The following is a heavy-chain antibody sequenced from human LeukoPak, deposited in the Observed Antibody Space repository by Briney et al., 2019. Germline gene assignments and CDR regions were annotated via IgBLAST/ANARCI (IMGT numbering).Heavy chain of an antibody. D-gene: IGHD5-24*01. CDR3: ARDEMATITESVYGMDV. Sequence: ASVKVSCKASGGTFSSYAISWVRQAPGQGLEWMGGIIPIFGTANYAQKFQGRVTITADESTSTAYMELSSLRSEDTAVYYCARDEMATITESVYGMDVWGQGTTVTVSS. V-gene: IGHV1-69*13. CDR2: IIPIFGTA. CDR1: GGTFSSYA. J-gene: IGHJ6*02.